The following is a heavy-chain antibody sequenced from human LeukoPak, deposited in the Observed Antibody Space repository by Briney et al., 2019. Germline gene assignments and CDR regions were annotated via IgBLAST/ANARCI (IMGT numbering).Heavy chain of an antibody. CDR3: AKDREGQWLVRILDY. CDR1: GFTFSSYA. V-gene: IGHV3-23*01. D-gene: IGHD6-19*01. CDR2: ISGSGGST. J-gene: IGHJ4*02. Sequence: GGSLRLSCAASGFTFSSYAMSWVRQAPGKGLEWVSAISGSGGSTYYADSVKGRFTISRDNSKNTLYLQMNSLRAEDTAVYCCAKDREGQWLVRILDYWGQGTLVTVSS.